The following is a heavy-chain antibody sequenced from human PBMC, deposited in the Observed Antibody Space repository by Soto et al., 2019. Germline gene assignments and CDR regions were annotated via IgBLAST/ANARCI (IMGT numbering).Heavy chain of an antibody. CDR2: ISSSSSTI. Sequence: GGSLRLPCAASGFTFSSYIMNWVRQAPGKGLEWVSYISSSSSTIYYADSVKGRFTISRDNAKNSLYLQMNSLRDEDTAVYYCARDLNFDDIVVVVAATPRVDWFDPWGQGTLVTVSS. J-gene: IGHJ5*02. CDR3: ARDLNFDDIVVVVAATPRVDWFDP. V-gene: IGHV3-48*02. CDR1: GFTFSSYI. D-gene: IGHD2-15*01.